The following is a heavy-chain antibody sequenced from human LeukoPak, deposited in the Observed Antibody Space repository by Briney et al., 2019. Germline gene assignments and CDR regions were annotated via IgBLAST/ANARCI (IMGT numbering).Heavy chain of an antibody. D-gene: IGHD6-6*01. CDR3: ARAGRGIAARREGYYYYYYMDV. Sequence: TGGSLRLSCAASGFTFSSYWMSWVRQAPGKGLEWVANIKQDGSEKYYVDSVKGRFTISRDNAKNSLCLQMNSLRAEDTAVYYCARAGRGIAARREGYYYYYYMDVWGKGTTVTVSS. CDR1: GFTFSSYW. CDR2: IKQDGSEK. V-gene: IGHV3-7*01. J-gene: IGHJ6*03.